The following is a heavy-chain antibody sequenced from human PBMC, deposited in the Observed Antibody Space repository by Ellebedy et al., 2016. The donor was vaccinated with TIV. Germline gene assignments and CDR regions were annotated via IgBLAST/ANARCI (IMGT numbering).Heavy chain of an antibody. CDR2: IKQDGTEN. J-gene: IGHJ4*02. CDR3: ARDCCTWRHFGY. Sequence: GESLKISCAASGFTFSNFWMSWVRQAPGKGLEWVANIKQDGTENHSVDSVKGRFTISRDNAKNSLYLQMNSLRAEDTAVYYCARDCCTWRHFGYWGQGTLVTVSS. V-gene: IGHV3-7*01. CDR1: GFTFSNFW. D-gene: IGHD3-3*02.